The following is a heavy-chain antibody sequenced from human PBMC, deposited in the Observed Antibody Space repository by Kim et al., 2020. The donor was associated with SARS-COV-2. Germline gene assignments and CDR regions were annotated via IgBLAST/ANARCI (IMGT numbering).Heavy chain of an antibody. CDR2: SDGSNK. Sequence: SDGSNKDSADSVKGRFSISRDNSKNMLYLQMNGLRAEDTAVYYCTNFESWGQGTLVTVSS. CDR3: TNFES. V-gene: IGHV3-33*06. J-gene: IGHJ4*02.